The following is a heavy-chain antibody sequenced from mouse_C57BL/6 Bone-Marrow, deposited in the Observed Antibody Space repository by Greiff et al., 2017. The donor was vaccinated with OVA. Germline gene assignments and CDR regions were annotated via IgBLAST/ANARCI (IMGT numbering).Heavy chain of an antibody. CDR1: GFTFSSYA. V-gene: IGHV5-4*01. Sequence: VQLKESGGGLVKPGGSLKLSCAASGFTFSSYAMSWVRQTPEKRLEWVATISDGGSYTYYPDNVKGRFTISRDNAKNNLYLQMSHLKSEDTAMYYCARDRSFITTVVATPYAMDYWGQGTSVTVSS. J-gene: IGHJ4*01. D-gene: IGHD1-1*01. CDR3: ARDRSFITTVVATPYAMDY. CDR2: ISDGGSYT.